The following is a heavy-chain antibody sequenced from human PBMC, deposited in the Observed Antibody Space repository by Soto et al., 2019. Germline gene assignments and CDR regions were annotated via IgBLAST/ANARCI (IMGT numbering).Heavy chain of an antibody. D-gene: IGHD6-13*01. CDR2: IYYSGST. Sequence: SETLSLTCTVSGGSISSGDYYWSWIRQPPGKGLEWIGYIYYSGSTYYNPSLKSRVTIAVDTSKNQFSLKLSSVTAADTAVYYCARGGIAAAEFDPWGQRTLVTVSS. V-gene: IGHV4-30-4*01. CDR3: ARGGIAAAEFDP. J-gene: IGHJ5*02. CDR1: GGSISSGDYY.